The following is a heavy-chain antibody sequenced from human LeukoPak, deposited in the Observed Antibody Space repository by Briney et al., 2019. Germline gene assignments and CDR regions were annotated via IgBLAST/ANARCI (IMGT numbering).Heavy chain of an antibody. CDR2: INPNSGGT. CDR1: GYTFIAYY. CDR3: ARDKRCSGSGCGNADLDV. D-gene: IGHD2-15*01. Sequence: ASVKVSSTPSGYTFIAYYIHWVRQAPGQGLEWMGWINPNSGGTNYAQKFQGRVTMTRDTSISTAYMELSGVRYDDTAVYYCARDKRCSGSGCGNADLDVWGKGTTVTVSS. V-gene: IGHV1-2*02. J-gene: IGHJ6*04.